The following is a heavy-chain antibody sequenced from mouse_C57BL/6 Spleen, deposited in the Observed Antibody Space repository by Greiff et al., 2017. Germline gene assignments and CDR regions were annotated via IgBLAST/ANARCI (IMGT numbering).Heavy chain of an antibody. CDR3: ARWSSYYAMDY. D-gene: IGHD1-1*01. CDR1: GYTFTSYW. V-gene: IGHV1-55*01. Sequence: QVQLQQPGAELVKPGASVKMSCKASGYTFTSYWITWVKQRPGQGLEWIGDIYPGSGSTNYNEKLKSKATLTVDTSSSTAYMQLSSLTSEDSAVYYCARWSSYYAMDYWGQGTSVTVSS. J-gene: IGHJ4*01. CDR2: IYPGSGST.